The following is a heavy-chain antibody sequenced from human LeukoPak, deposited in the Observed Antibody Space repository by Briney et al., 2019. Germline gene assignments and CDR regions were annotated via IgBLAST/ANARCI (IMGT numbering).Heavy chain of an antibody. J-gene: IGHJ4*02. D-gene: IGHD3-10*01. CDR3: TRGHHYFVSGSYYNF. Sequence: GASVKVSCKASGYTFTGNYIFWVRQAPGQGLERMGWINPNSGGTNYAQKFQGRVTMTRDTSISTAYMELSRLRSDDTAVFYCTRGHHYFVSGSYYNFWGQGTLVTVSS. V-gene: IGHV1-2*02. CDR1: GYTFTGNY. CDR2: INPNSGGT.